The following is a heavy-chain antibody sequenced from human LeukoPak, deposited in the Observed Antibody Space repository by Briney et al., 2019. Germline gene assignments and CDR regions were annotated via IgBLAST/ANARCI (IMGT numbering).Heavy chain of an antibody. J-gene: IGHJ4*02. Sequence: SMKVSCKASGGTFSSYAISWVRQAPGQGLEWMGGIIPIFGTANYAQKFQGRVTITADESTSTAYMELSSLRSEDTAVYYCARSRFGELSSHFDYWGQGTLVTVSS. D-gene: IGHD3-10*01. CDR3: ARSRFGELSSHFDY. CDR1: GGTFSSYA. V-gene: IGHV1-69*13. CDR2: IIPIFGTA.